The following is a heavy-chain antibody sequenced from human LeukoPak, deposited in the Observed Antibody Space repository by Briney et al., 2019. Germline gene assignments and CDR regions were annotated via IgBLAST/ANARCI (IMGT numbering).Heavy chain of an antibody. J-gene: IGHJ4*02. Sequence: GGSLRLSCAASGFTVSSNYMSWVRQAPGEGLEWVSGIYSGGSTYYADSVKRRFTISRDNSKNTLYLQMNSLRAEDTAVYYCARGSGSYYLDWGQGTLVTVSS. D-gene: IGHD1-26*01. V-gene: IGHV3-66*01. CDR2: IYSGGST. CDR1: GFTVSSNY. CDR3: ARGSGSYYLD.